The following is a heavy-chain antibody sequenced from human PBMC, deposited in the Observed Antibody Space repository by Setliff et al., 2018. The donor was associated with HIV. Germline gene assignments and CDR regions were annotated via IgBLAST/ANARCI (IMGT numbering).Heavy chain of an antibody. CDR3: ARFRGQKYYFDY. J-gene: IGHJ4*02. CDR1: GFSFGDYA. V-gene: IGHV3-21*01. CDR2: ISSSSSYI. Sequence: GGSLRLSCATSGFSFGDYAMSWVRQAPGEGLEWVSSISSSSSYIYYADSVKGRFTISRDNAKNSLYLQMNSLRAEDTAVYYCARFRGQKYYFDYWGQGTLVTVSS.